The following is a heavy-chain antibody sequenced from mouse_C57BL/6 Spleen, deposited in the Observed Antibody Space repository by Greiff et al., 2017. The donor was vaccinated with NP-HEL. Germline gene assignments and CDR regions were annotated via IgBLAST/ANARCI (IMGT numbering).Heavy chain of an antibody. J-gene: IGHJ2*01. CDR3: ARSMGRGYFDD. Sequence: QVQLQQPGAELVKPGASVKLSCKASGYTFTSYWMHWVKQRPGQGLEWIGMIPPNSGSTKYNEKFKSKATLTVDKSSSTAYMQLSSLTSEDSAVYDCARSMGRGYFDDWGQGTTLTVSS. V-gene: IGHV1-64*01. D-gene: IGHD4-1*01. CDR1: GYTFTSYW. CDR2: IPPNSGST.